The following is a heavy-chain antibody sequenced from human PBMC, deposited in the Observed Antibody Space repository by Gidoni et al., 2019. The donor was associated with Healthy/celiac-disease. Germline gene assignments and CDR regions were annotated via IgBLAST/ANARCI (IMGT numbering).Heavy chain of an antibody. D-gene: IGHD3-22*01. CDR2: INPSGGST. V-gene: IGHV1-46*01. Sequence: QVQLVQSGAEVKKPGASVKVSCQASGYTFTSYYMQGVRQAPGQGLEWMGIINPSGGSTSYAQKFQGRVTMTRDTSTSTVYMELSSLRSEDTAVYYCARVRNYYDSSGYSYYFDYWGQGTLVTVSS. CDR3: ARVRNYYDSSGYSYYFDY. J-gene: IGHJ4*02. CDR1: GYTFTSYY.